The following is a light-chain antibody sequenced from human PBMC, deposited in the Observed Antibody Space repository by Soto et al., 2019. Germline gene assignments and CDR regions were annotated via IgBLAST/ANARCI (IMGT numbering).Light chain of an antibody. V-gene: IGKV1-39*01. Sequence: DIPLTQSPSSLPASVGDSVTITRRASHNNSSYLHSHQQAPGKAPKLLIYAASSLQSGVPSRFSGSRSATDFTLTIISLQPEDYATYSCQQSYSTPAFGQGTKVDIK. J-gene: IGKJ1*01. CDR1: HNNSSY. CDR3: QQSYSTPA. CDR2: AAS.